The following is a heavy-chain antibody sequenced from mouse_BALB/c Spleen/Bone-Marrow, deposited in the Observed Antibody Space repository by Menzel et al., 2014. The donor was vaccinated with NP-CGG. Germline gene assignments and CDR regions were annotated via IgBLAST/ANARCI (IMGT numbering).Heavy chain of an antibody. D-gene: IGHD2-1*01. CDR3: SDGNFYALDY. Sequence: EVQLQQSGAELVRSGASVKLPCTASGFNIKDYYIHWVKQRPEQGLEWIGWIDPENGDTEYAPKFQGKATMTADTSSNTAYLQLSSLTSVDTAVYYCSDGNFYALDYWGQGTSVTVSS. V-gene: IGHV14-4*02. CDR1: GFNIKDYY. CDR2: IDPENGDT. J-gene: IGHJ4*01.